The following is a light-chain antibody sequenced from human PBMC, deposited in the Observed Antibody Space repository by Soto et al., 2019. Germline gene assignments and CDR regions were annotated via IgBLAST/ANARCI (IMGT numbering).Light chain of an antibody. Sequence: EIVLTQSPGTLSLSPGERATLSCRASQSVSSSYLAWYQQKPGQAPRLLIYDASRATGIPDRFSGNGSGTNFTLTISRLEPEDFAEYYCQHYGTSALFGLGTKVDI. CDR1: QSVSSSY. CDR2: DAS. J-gene: IGKJ3*01. V-gene: IGKV3-20*01. CDR3: QHYGTSAL.